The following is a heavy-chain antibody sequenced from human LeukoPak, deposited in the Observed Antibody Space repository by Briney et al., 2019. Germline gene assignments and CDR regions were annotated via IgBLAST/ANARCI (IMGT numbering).Heavy chain of an antibody. CDR2: ITRNSGSR. J-gene: IGHJ4*02. V-gene: IGHV3-9*01. Sequence: GGSLRLSCAASGFTFDDYAMHWVRQVPGKGLEWVSGITRNSGSRGYADYVKGGFTISRDNDKNSLYLQINSLRAEDTAVYYCARGYLAGYSSSCPFDNWGQGTLVTVSS. CDR1: GFTFDDYA. CDR3: ARGYLAGYSSSCPFDN. D-gene: IGHD6-13*01.